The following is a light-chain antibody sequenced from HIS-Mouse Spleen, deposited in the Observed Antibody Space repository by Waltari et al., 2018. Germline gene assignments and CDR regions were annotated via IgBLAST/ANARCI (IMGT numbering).Light chain of an antibody. CDR1: QSVSSSY. Sequence: EIVLTQSPGTLSLSPGERATLSCRASQSVSSSYLAWYQQKPGPAPRLLISGASSRATGIPDRFSGSGSGTDFTLTISRLEPEDFAVYFCQQYGSSPPYTFGQGTKLEIK. V-gene: IGKV3-20*01. CDR3: QQYGSSPPYT. J-gene: IGKJ2*01. CDR2: GAS.